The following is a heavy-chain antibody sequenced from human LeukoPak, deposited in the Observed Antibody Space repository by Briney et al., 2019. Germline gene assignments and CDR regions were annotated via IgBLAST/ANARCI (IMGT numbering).Heavy chain of an antibody. V-gene: IGHV1-2*02. CDR1: GYTFTGYY. Sequence: ASVKVSCKASGYTFTGYYMHWVRQAPGQGLEWMGWINPNSGGTNYAQKFQGRVTMTRDTSTSTVYMELSSLRSEDTAVYYCARARVGANLLDVWGKGTTVTVSS. J-gene: IGHJ6*04. CDR3: ARARVGANLLDV. CDR2: INPNSGGT. D-gene: IGHD1-26*01.